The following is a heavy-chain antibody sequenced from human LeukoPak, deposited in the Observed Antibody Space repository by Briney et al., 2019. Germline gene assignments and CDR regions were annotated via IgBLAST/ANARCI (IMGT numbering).Heavy chain of an antibody. J-gene: IGHJ3*02. Sequence: GGSLRLSCAASGFTFSSNYMHWVRQAPGKGLEWVAVISYDGSNKYYADSVKGRFTISRDNSKNTLYLQMNSLRAEDTAVYYCAKDKGYSSGWTGAFDIWGQGTMVTVSS. CDR2: ISYDGSNK. CDR1: GFTFSSNY. V-gene: IGHV3-30*18. CDR3: AKDKGYSSGWTGAFDI. D-gene: IGHD6-19*01.